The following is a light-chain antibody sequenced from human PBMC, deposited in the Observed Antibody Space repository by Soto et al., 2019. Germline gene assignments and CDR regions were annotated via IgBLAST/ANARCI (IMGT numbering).Light chain of an antibody. CDR1: SSDVGYYNF. Sequence: QSVLTQPASVSGSPGQSITVSCTGTSSDVGYYNFVSRYQHRPGKAPKLLIFEVTKRPSGVSHRFSGSKSGNTASLTISGLQAEDEADYYCCSYAGSSSYVFGSGTKVTV. CDR3: CSYAGSSSYV. CDR2: EVT. J-gene: IGLJ1*01. V-gene: IGLV2-23*02.